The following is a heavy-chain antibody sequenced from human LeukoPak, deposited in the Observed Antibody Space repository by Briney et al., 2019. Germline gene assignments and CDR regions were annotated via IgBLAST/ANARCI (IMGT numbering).Heavy chain of an antibody. D-gene: IGHD5-24*01. V-gene: IGHV3-30*04. J-gene: IGHJ4*02. CDR2: ISYDGSNK. Sequence: GGSLRLSCAASGFTFSSYAMHWVRQAPGKGLEWVAVISYDGSNKYYADSVKGRFTISRDNSKNTLYLQMNSLRAEDTAVYYCARDRRWLLDYWGQGTLVTVSS. CDR3: ARDRRWLLDY. CDR1: GFTFSSYA.